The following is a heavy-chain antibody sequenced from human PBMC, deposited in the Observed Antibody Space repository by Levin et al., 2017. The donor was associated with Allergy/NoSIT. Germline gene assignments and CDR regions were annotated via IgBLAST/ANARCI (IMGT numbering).Heavy chain of an antibody. V-gene: IGHV4-34*01. CDR1: GGSFSGYY. D-gene: IGHD2-2*01. J-gene: IGHJ4*02. CDR2: INHSGST. CDR3: ARGSGVVVPAAMGY. Sequence: PSETLSLTCAVYGGSFSGYYWSWIRQPPGKGLEWIGEINHSGSTNYNPSLKSRVTISVDTSKNQFSLKLSSVTAADTAVYYCARGSGVVVPAAMGYWGQGTLVTVSS.